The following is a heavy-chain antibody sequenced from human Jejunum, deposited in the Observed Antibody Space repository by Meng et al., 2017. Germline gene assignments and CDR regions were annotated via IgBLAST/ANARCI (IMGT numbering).Heavy chain of an antibody. CDR1: GGSSSGFY. J-gene: IGHJ4*02. Sequence: QVQLQQWGAGLLKPSETLSLTCAVYGGSSSGFYLSWIRRPPGKGLEWIGEIHPSGSTDYNPSLKSRLTISLDTSKNQFSLSLNSATAADTGIYYCTRGTDRAKSGDYWGQGTLVTVSS. V-gene: IGHV4-34*01. CDR3: TRGTDRAKSGDY. D-gene: IGHD1-14*01. CDR2: IHPSGST.